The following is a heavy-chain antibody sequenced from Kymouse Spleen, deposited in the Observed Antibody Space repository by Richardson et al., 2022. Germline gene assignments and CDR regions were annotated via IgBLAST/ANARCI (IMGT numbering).Heavy chain of an antibody. CDR1: GFTFSSYW. D-gene: IGHD6-13*01. V-gene: IGHV3-7*01. CDR2: IKQDGSEK. Sequence: EVQLVESGGGLVQPGGSLRLSCAASGFTFSSYWMSWVRQAPGKGLEWVANIKQDGSEKYYVDSVKGRFTISRDNAKNSLYLQMNSLRAEDTAVYYCARDRYSSSWYFYYYYYGMDVWGQGTTVTVSS. J-gene: IGHJ6*02. CDR3: ARDRYSSSWYFYYYYYGMDV.